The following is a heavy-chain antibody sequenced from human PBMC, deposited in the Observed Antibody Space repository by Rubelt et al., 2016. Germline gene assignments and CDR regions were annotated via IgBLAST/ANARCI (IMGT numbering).Heavy chain of an antibody. CDR1: GGSISSYY. Sequence: GGSISSYYWSWIRQPPGKGLEWIGYSSYSGSTNYNPSLKSRVTISVDTSKNQFSLKLSSVTAADTAVYYCASKLYDYPYYFDCWGQGTLVTVSS. D-gene: IGHD5-12*01. V-gene: IGHV4-59*08. J-gene: IGHJ4*02. CDR2: SSYSGST. CDR3: ASKLYDYPYYFDC.